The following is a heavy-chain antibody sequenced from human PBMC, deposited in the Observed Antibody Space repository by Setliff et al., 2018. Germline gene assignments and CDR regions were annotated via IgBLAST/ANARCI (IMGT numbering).Heavy chain of an antibody. CDR2: INHTGST. CDR1: GGSFSGYY. CDR3: ARGYCSSPSCFFAGWFDP. Sequence: SETLSLTCAVYGGSFSGYYWSWIRQPPGKGLEWIGEINHTGSTNYSPSLKSRVTISVDTSKNQFSLKLTSVTAADTAVYYCARGYCSSPSCFFAGWFDPWGQGTLVTVSS. D-gene: IGHD2-2*01. J-gene: IGHJ5*02. V-gene: IGHV4-34*01.